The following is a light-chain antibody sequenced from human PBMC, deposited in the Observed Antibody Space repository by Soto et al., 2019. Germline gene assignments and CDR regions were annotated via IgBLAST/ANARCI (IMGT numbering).Light chain of an antibody. Sequence: DIQMTHAPSSLSTSVVDRVTITCRASQGISNYLAWYQQKPGKVPKLLIYAASTLQSGVPSRFSGSGSGTDFTLTISCLQSEDFATYYCQQYNSYSWTFGQGTKVDIK. CDR1: QGISNY. J-gene: IGKJ1*01. CDR3: QQYNSYSWT. CDR2: AAS. V-gene: IGKV1-27*01.